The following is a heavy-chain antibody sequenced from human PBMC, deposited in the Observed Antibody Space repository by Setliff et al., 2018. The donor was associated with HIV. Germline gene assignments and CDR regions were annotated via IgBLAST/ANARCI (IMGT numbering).Heavy chain of an antibody. CDR1: GASISSSHYY. CDR2: ICNTGSI. CDR3: ARHANPTVITDIPFDP. D-gene: IGHD4-17*01. J-gene: IGHJ5*02. Sequence: PSETLSLTCTVSGASISSSHYYWGWIRQPPGKGLEWIGSICNTGSIHYNPSLESRVTISVDTSKNDFSLKMTSVTAADTAVYYCARHANPTVITDIPFDPWGQGTLGTVS. V-gene: IGHV4-39*01.